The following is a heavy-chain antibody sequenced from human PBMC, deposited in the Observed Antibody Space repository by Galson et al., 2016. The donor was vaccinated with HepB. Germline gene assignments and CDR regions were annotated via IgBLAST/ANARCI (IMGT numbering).Heavy chain of an antibody. Sequence: CAISGDSVSSNSAAWNWIRQSPSRGLEWLGRTYYSSRWHTDYAASVRGRITINSDTAKNHFSLQLNSVTPDDSAVYYCARGTPPSYYDANAFYNWFNPWGQEALVTFSS. V-gene: IGHV6-1*01. CDR2: TYYSSRWHT. CDR1: GDSVSSNSAA. D-gene: IGHD3-22*01. J-gene: IGHJ5*02. CDR3: ARGTPPSYYDANAFYNWFNP.